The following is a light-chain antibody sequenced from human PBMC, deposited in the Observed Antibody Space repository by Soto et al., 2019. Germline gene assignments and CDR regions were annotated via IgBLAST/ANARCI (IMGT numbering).Light chain of an antibody. CDR1: STNIGAGYY. Sequence: QSALTQPPSVSGAPGQRVTISCTGSSTNIGAGYYVHWYQQLPGTAPKLLIYGDSNRPSGVPDRFSGSKSGTSASLAITGLQAEHEADYYCQSYDTSLSGVVFGGGTKLTVL. CDR3: QSYDTSLSGVV. J-gene: IGLJ2*01. CDR2: GDS. V-gene: IGLV1-40*01.